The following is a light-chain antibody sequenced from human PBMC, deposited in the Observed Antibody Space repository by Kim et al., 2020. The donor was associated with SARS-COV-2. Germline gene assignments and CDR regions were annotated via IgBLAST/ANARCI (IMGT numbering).Light chain of an antibody. CDR3: QSYENDNWV. Sequence: GKTVTISCTRSSGSIASSYGQWYQQRPGRSPAAVMYEDTRRPSGVPDRFSGSIDRSSNSASLTISGLQTEDEAEYYCQSYENDNWVFGGGTKVTVL. CDR2: EDT. J-gene: IGLJ3*02. CDR1: SGSIASSY. V-gene: IGLV6-57*01.